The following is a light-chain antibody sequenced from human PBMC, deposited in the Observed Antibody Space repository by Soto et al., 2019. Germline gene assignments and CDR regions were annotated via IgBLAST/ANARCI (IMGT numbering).Light chain of an antibody. Sequence: EIVLTQSPGTLSLSPGESVTLSCRASQSVGRDYLAWFQHKPGQAPRLLVHHASTRATGVPDRFSGSGSGTDFTFTVSRLEPEDFAIYYCHQYASEPHTFGGGTKLEIK. CDR1: QSVGRDY. V-gene: IGKV3-20*01. CDR3: HQYASEPHT. CDR2: HAS. J-gene: IGKJ4*01.